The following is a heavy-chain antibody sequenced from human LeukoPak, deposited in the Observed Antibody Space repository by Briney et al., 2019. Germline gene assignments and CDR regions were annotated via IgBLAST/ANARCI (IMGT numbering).Heavy chain of an antibody. Sequence: ASVKVSCKASGYTFTSYYMHWVRQAPGQGLEWMGWINPNSGGTNYAQKFQGRVTMTRDTSISTAYMELSRLRSDDTAVYYCARDKLRGYSYGYYYYYGMDVWGQGTTVTVSS. J-gene: IGHJ6*02. CDR1: GYTFTSYY. V-gene: IGHV1-2*02. CDR3: ARDKLRGYSYGYYYYYGMDV. D-gene: IGHD5-18*01. CDR2: INPNSGGT.